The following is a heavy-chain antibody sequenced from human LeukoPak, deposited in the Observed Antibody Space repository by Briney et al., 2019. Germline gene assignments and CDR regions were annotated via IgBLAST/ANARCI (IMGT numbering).Heavy chain of an antibody. CDR1: GGSISSGDYY. CDR2: IYYSGST. D-gene: IGHD3-3*01. J-gene: IGHJ4*02. V-gene: IGHV4-30-4*08. CDR3: ARSIFGVVSTPFDY. Sequence: PSQTLSLTCTVSGGSISSGDYYWSWIRQPPGKGLEWIGYIYYSGSTNYNPSLKSRVTISVDTSKNQFSLKLSSVTAADTAVYYCARSIFGVVSTPFDYWGQGTLVTVSS.